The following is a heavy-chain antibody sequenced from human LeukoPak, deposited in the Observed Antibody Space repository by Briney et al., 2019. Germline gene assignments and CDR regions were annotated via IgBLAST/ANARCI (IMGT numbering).Heavy chain of an antibody. V-gene: IGHV3-23*01. J-gene: IGHJ4*02. Sequence: GGSLRLSCAASGLTFSGSAMSWVRQAPGKGLEWVSLISGSGNSTYYADSVKGRFTISRDNSNNMLYLQMNSLRAEDMAIYYCAKVVVLVSANRYYFDYWGQGTLVAVSS. CDR1: GLTFSGSA. CDR3: AKVVVLVSANRYYFDY. CDR2: ISGSGNST. D-gene: IGHD2-15*01.